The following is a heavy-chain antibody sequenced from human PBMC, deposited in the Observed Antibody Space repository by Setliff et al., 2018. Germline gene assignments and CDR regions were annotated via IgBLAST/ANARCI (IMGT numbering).Heavy chain of an antibody. CDR2: IYRGDRST. J-gene: IGHJ4*02. V-gene: IGHV3-23*03. D-gene: IGHD2-15*01. Sequence: GGSLRLSCVASGFTFTDYAMSWVRQAPGKGLEWVSTIYRGDRSTFYADSVQGRFIIFRDGSKNTLYLQMDSLRGEDTAVYYCAKPRLVLRWGFEYWGQGTPVTVAS. CDR3: AKPRLVLRWGFEY. CDR1: GFTFTDYA.